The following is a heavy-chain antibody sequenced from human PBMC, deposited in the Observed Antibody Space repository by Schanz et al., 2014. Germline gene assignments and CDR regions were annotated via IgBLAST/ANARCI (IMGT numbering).Heavy chain of an antibody. CDR3: ARSRGFDSIFDF. V-gene: IGHV3-48*01. J-gene: IGHJ4*02. D-gene: IGHD5-12*01. CDR1: GFTFITYT. Sequence: EVQLVESGGGVVQPGGSLRLSCATSGFTFITYTMNWVRQTPGKGLEWVSFINSSGTSIYYADSVKGRFTISRDNAKNSLYLQMNSLRAEDTAVYYCARSRGFDSIFDFWGRGTLVTVSS. CDR2: INSSGTSI.